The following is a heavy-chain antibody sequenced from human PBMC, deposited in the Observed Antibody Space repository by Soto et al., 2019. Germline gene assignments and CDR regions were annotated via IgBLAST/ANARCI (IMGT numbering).Heavy chain of an antibody. CDR1: GYTFTSYG. Sequence: ASVKVSCKASGYTFTSYGISWVRQAPGQGLEWMGWISAYNGNTNYAQKLQGRVTMTTDTSTSTAYMELRSLRSDDTAVYYCARVPSHLRDYYYYYGMDVWGQGTTVTVSS. V-gene: IGHV1-18*01. J-gene: IGHJ6*02. CDR2: ISAYNGNT. CDR3: ARVPSHLRDYYYYYGMDV.